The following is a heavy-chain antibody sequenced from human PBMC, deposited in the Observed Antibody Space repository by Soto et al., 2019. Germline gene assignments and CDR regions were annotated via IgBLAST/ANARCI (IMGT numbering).Heavy chain of an antibody. CDR1: GGSISSYY. D-gene: IGHD2-21*01. Sequence: VQLQESGPGLVKPSETLSLTCTVSGGSISSYYWSWIRQPPGKGLEWIGYIYYSGSTNYNPSLKSRVTISVDTSKNQFSLKLSSVTAADTAVYYCASAVIPLWIGYWGQGTLVTVSS. CDR2: IYYSGST. V-gene: IGHV4-59*08. CDR3: ASAVIPLWIGY. J-gene: IGHJ4*02.